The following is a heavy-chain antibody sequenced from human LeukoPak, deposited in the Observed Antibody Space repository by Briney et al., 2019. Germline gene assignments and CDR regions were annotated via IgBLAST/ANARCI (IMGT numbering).Heavy chain of an antibody. CDR1: GYTFTSYY. CDR2: INPIGGGT. J-gene: IGHJ4*02. Sequence: ASPKVSRKASGYTFTSYYMHWVRQAPGQGLEWMGIINPIGGGTSYAQKFQGRVTMTRDTSTSTVYMELSSLTSEDTAVYYCARDLYYYDSYTGLGFDYWGQGTLVTVSS. D-gene: IGHD3-22*01. CDR3: ARDLYYYDSYTGLGFDY. V-gene: IGHV1-46*01.